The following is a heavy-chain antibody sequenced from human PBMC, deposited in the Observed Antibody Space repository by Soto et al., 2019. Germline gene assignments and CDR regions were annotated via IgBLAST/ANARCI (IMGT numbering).Heavy chain of an antibody. V-gene: IGHV6-1*01. CDR3: ARGPPRFHSAFDF. CDR2: TYYRSRWYS. CDR1: GDSVYSNGAG. J-gene: IGHJ4*02. D-gene: IGHD4-4*01. Sequence: SQTLALTRAISGDSVYSNGAGWNWIRQSPSRGLEWLGRTYYRSRWYSDYAPSVKSRITVNPDTSQKQFSLQLNSVTPEDTAIYYCARGPPRFHSAFDFWGQGTLVTVSS.